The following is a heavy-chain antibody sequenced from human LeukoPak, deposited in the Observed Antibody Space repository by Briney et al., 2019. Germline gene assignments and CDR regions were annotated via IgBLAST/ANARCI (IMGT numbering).Heavy chain of an antibody. CDR1: GYTFTGYY. CDR3: ARDTTGIDY. J-gene: IGHJ4*02. D-gene: IGHD4-17*01. Sequence: GASVKVSCKASGYTFTGYYMHWVRQAPGHGLEWMGWINPKTLGTNYAQKFRGRVTMTRDTSITTVYMELSRLRSDDTAVYYCARDTTGIDYWGQGTLVTVSS. CDR2: INPKTLGT. V-gene: IGHV1-2*02.